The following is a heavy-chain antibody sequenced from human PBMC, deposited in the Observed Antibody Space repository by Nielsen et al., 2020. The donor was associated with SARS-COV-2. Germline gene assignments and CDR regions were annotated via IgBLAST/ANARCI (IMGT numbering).Heavy chain of an antibody. J-gene: IGHJ4*02. CDR3: ARTSSTGWFYFDF. CDR1: GGTFSTSP. Sequence: SVKVSCKTSGGTFSTSPLNWVRQAPGQGLEWMGGIIPLFGAASNAPEFQGRVTITADKSTSTIYMDLASLRSEDTAIYFCARTSSTGWFYFDFWGQGTLVTVSS. D-gene: IGHD6-19*01. V-gene: IGHV1-69*06. CDR2: IIPLFGAA.